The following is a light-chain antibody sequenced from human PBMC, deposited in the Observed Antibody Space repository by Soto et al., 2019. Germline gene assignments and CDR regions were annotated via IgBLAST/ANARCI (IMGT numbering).Light chain of an antibody. CDR2: GAS. J-gene: IGKJ1*01. CDR3: QQYNKGPVT. V-gene: IGKV3-15*01. CDR1: QRISNSN. Sequence: EIVLTQSPGTLSLSPGERVTLSCRASQRISNSNLAWYQQRPGQAPRLLIYGASTRATGIPARFSGSGSGTDFTLTISSLQSEDFAVYYCQQYNKGPVTFGQGTKVDI.